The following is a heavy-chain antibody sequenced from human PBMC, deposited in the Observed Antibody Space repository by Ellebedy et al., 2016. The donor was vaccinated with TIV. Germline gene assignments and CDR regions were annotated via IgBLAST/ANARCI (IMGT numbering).Heavy chain of an antibody. Sequence: SVKVSCKASGGTYSNYAINWVRQAPGQGLEWMGGIIPIFGTTNFAQKFQGRVTITADEFASTAYMGLSSLRSEDTAVYYCAKRDGYNYGSFDSWGQGTLVTVSS. CDR2: IIPIFGTT. D-gene: IGHD5-24*01. V-gene: IGHV1-69*13. CDR3: AKRDGYNYGSFDS. CDR1: GGTYSNYA. J-gene: IGHJ4*02.